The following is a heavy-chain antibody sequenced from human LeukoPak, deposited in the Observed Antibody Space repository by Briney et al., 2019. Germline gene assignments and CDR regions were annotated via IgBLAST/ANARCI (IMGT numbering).Heavy chain of an antibody. D-gene: IGHD2-15*01. CDR1: VVSINNFS. Sequence: SGTLSLTCTVSVVSINNFSWSWIPQPAGIGLVCIMHTYTRGSNTHNLSLKSRVTISVDTSKTQFSLTLSSETAADTAVYYCARGRYCSADICSGGDAFDIWGRGTMVSVSS. CDR2: TYTRGSN. J-gene: IGHJ3*02. V-gene: IGHV4-4*07. CDR3: ARGRYCSADICSGGDAFDI.